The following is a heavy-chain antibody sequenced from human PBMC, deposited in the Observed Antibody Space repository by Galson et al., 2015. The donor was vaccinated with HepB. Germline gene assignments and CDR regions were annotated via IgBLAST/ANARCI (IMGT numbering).Heavy chain of an antibody. D-gene: IGHD1-20*01. Sequence: SLRLSCAASGFTLSDYYIDWVRQAPGKGLEWVGRSRNKAKSHTTDYAASVKGRFSISRDDSKNSLYLQMNSLKTEDTAVYYCAMIMWITETSGAEYWGQGTLVTVSS. J-gene: IGHJ4*02. CDR1: GFTLSDYY. CDR3: AMIMWITETSGAEY. CDR2: SRNKAKSHTT. V-gene: IGHV3-72*01.